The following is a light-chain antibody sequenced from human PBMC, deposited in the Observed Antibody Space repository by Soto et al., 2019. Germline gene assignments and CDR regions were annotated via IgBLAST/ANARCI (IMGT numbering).Light chain of an antibody. J-gene: IGKJ2*01. V-gene: IGKV3-15*01. CDR3: QQYYYWPPYT. Sequence: EIVMTQSPATLSVSPGERATLSCRASQSVSSNLAWYQQKPGQAPRLLIYGASTRATGIPARFSGSGSGTEFTFTISSLLAEDFAVYYCQQYYYWPPYTFGQGTKLEIK. CDR1: QSVSSN. CDR2: GAS.